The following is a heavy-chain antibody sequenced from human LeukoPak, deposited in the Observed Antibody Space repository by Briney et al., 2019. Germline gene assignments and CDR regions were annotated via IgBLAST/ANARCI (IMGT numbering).Heavy chain of an antibody. CDR1: GFTFSSYS. J-gene: IGHJ6*03. Sequence: GGSLRLSCAASGFTFSSYSMNWVRQAPGKGLEWVSYISSSGSTIYYADSVKGRFTISRDNAKNSLYLQMNSLRAEDMAVYYCARDFVKLLAYMDVWGKGTTVTISS. D-gene: IGHD2-15*01. CDR3: ARDFVKLLAYMDV. V-gene: IGHV3-48*04. CDR2: ISSSGSTI.